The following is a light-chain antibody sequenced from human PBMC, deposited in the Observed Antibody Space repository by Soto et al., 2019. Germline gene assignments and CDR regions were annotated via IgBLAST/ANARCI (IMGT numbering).Light chain of an antibody. J-gene: IGKJ1*01. CDR2: GAS. CDR3: QQYGSSPRT. V-gene: IGKV3-20*01. CDR1: QSVSSRY. Sequence: ENVLTQSPGTLSLSPGERATLFCRASQSVSSRYFAWYQQKPGQAPRLLIFGASNRATGIPDRFSGSGSGADFTLTINRLEPEDFAVYYCQQYGSSPRTFGQGTKVEIK.